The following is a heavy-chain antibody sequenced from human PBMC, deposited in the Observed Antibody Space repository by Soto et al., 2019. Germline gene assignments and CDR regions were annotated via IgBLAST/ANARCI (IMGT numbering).Heavy chain of an antibody. V-gene: IGHV4-34*01. Sequence: SETLSLTCAVYGGSFSGYYWSWIRQPPGKGLEWIGEINHSGSTNYNPSLKSRVTISVDTSKNQFSLKLSSVTAADTAVYYCARTLSVPAAIGAKRSWYYFDYWGQGPLVTVPS. CDR1: GGSFSGYY. D-gene: IGHD6-25*01. J-gene: IGHJ4*02. CDR3: ARTLSVPAAIGAKRSWYYFDY. CDR2: INHSGST.